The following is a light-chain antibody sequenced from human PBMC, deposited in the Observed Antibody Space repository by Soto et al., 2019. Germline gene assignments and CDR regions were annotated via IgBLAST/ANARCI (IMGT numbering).Light chain of an antibody. J-gene: IGKJ4*01. CDR2: GAS. Sequence: DIQMTQSPSSLSASVGDRVTITCRASQSISGYLNWYQQKPGKAPKVLISGASTLHNGVPSRFSGRGSGTDFTLTISSLQPEDVATYYCQQSLSTLLTFGVGTKVEIK. V-gene: IGKV1-39*01. CDR3: QQSLSTLLT. CDR1: QSISGY.